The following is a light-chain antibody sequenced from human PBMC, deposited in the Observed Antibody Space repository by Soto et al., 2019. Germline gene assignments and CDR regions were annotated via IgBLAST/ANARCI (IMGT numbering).Light chain of an antibody. CDR2: EVS. J-gene: IGKJ1*01. CDR3: MQSIQLPVT. CDR1: QSLLHITGETF. V-gene: IGKV2D-29*02. Sequence: DVVMTQTPLSLSVTPGQPASISCKSSQSLLHITGETFLFWYLQKPGQSPQLLIYEVSTRVSGVPDRFSGSGSGTDFTLEISRVETDDVGIYYCMQSIQLPVTFGQGTKVDIK.